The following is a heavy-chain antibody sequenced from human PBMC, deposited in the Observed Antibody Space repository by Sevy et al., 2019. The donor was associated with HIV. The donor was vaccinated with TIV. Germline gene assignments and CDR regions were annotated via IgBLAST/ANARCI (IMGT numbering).Heavy chain of an antibody. CDR3: ARGIGQQLTVSFEY. J-gene: IGHJ4*02. Sequence: ASVKVSCKASGYTFTKYGMNWVRQAPGQGPEWMGWINTNTGNPTYDQGFTGRFVFSLDTSVSTAHLLISSLKTDDTAVYYCARGIGQQLTVSFEYWGQGTPVTVSS. CDR1: GYTFTKYG. D-gene: IGHD6-13*01. CDR2: INTNTGNP. V-gene: IGHV7-4-1*02.